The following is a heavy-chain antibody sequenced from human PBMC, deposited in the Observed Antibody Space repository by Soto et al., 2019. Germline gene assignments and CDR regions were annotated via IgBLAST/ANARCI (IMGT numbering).Heavy chain of an antibody. CDR2: IYYTGST. CDR1: GGSFSSGDYY. D-gene: IGHD4-17*01. V-gene: IGHV4-30-4*01. J-gene: IGHJ6*02. Sequence: QVQLQESGPGVVKPSQTLSLTCTVSGGSFSSGDYYWSWVRQPPGKGLEWIGYIYYTGSTFNNPSLKCRVSIPIDPSQPQFSLKLSSVTAPDTAVYYCARIHFGDEPSYYYYGMDVWGQGTTVTVSS. CDR3: ARIHFGDEPSYYYYGMDV.